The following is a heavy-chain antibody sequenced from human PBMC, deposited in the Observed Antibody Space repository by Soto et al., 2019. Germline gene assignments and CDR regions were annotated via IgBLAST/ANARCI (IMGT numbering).Heavy chain of an antibody. CDR3: ARPEYDRSGSYLDY. V-gene: IGHV1-69*15. J-gene: IGHJ4*02. CDR2: IIPIFGTP. CDR1: GGTSSNYA. Sequence: QVQLVQSGAEVKKPGSSVKVSCKASGGTSSNYAISWVRQAPGQGLEWMGRIIPIFGTPNYAQRFQGRVTITADESTSTVYMEVNNLRSEDTAVYYCARPEYDRSGSYLDYWGQGTLVTVSS. D-gene: IGHD3-22*01.